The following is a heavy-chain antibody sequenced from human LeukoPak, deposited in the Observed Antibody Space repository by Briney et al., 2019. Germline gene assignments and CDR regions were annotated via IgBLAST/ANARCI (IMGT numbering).Heavy chain of an antibody. Sequence: GASVKVSCKASGYTFTSYGINWVRQAPGQGLEWRGWISVYNGNTNYAQKLQGRVTMTTDTSTSTAYMELRSLTSDDTAVYYAIVVVTAIPHWGQGTPVTVSS. D-gene: IGHD2-21*02. CDR3: IVVVTAIPH. J-gene: IGHJ4*02. V-gene: IGHV1-18*01. CDR2: ISVYNGNT. CDR1: GYTFTSYG.